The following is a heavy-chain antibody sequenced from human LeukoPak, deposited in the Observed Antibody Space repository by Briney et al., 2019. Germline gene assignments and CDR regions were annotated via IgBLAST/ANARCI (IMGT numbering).Heavy chain of an antibody. J-gene: IGHJ4*02. Sequence: VASVKVSCKASGYTFTSYGISWVRQAPGQGLEWMGWISAYNGNTNYAQKLQGRVTMTTDTSTSTAYVELRSLRSDDTAVYSCARDQLLWFEELSAYWGQGTLVTVSS. V-gene: IGHV1-18*01. CDR3: ARDQLLWFEELSAY. CDR2: ISAYNGNT. D-gene: IGHD3-10*01. CDR1: GYTFTSYG.